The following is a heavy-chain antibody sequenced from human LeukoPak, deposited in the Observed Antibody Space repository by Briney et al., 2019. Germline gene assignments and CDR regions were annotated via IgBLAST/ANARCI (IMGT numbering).Heavy chain of an antibody. V-gene: IGHV3-9*01. J-gene: IGHJ4*02. D-gene: IGHD6-13*01. CDR3: ARDQAAGTHFDY. CDR2: TSWNSGSI. Sequence: PGGSLRLSCAASGFTFDDYAMHWVRQAPGKGLEWVSGTSWNSGSIGYADSVKGRFTISRDNAKNSLYLQMNSLRAEDTAVYYCARDQAAGTHFDYWGQGTLVTVSS. CDR1: GFTFDDYA.